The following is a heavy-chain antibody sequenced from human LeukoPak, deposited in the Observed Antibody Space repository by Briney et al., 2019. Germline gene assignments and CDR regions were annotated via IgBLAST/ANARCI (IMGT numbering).Heavy chain of an antibody. D-gene: IGHD2-2*01. V-gene: IGHV4-38-2*01. CDR3: ARHGGYCSSASCYQSNYYYYYMDV. CDR2: IYRSGSI. CDR1: GYSISSAYY. Sequence: PSETLSLTCDVSGYSISSAYYWGWIRQPPGKGLEWIGSIYRSGSIYYNPSLNSRVTISVDTSKNQFSLKLSSVTAADTAVYYCARHGGYCSSASCYQSNYYYYYMDVWGKGTTVTVSS. J-gene: IGHJ6*03.